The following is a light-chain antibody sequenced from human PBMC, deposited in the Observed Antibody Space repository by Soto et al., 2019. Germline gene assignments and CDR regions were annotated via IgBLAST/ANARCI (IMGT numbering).Light chain of an antibody. V-gene: IGKV1-39*01. CDR2: AAT. J-gene: IGKJ2*01. CDR3: QQSYSTPYT. Sequence: DIQMTQSPSSLSASVGDRVTITCRASQSISSYLNWYQQKPGKAPKLLIYAATSLQRVVPSRFSGSGSGNDFTPTISSLQPEDFATYYCQQSYSTPYTFGQGTKLEIK. CDR1: QSISSY.